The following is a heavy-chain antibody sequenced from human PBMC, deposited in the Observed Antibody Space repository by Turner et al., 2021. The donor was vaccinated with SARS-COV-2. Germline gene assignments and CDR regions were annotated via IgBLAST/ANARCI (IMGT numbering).Heavy chain of an antibody. CDR2: INPNSGGT. CDR3: ARVKKDPLPFLESFQAFYYGMDV. Sequence: QVQLVQSGAEVKKPGASVKVSCKASGYTFTGYYMHWVRQAPGQGLEWMGWINPNSGGTNYAQKFQGRVTMTRDTSTTTAFLDLSSLRSDDTAVYYCARVKKDPLPFLESFQAFYYGMDVWGQGTTVTVS. CDR1: GYTFTGYY. V-gene: IGHV1-2*02. D-gene: IGHD3-3*02. J-gene: IGHJ6*02.